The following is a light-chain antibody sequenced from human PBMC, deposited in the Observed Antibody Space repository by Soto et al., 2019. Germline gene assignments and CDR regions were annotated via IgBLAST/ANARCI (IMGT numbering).Light chain of an antibody. V-gene: IGKV4-1*01. Sequence: DIVMTQSPDSLAVSLGERATINCKSSQSVLYSSNNKNYLAWYQQKPGQPPKLLIYWASTRESGVPDRFSGSGSGTDFTLTISXLQAEDVAVXXCHQYYSTLITFGQGTRLEIK. CDR2: WAS. CDR3: HQYYSTLIT. J-gene: IGKJ5*01. CDR1: QSVLYSSNNKNY.